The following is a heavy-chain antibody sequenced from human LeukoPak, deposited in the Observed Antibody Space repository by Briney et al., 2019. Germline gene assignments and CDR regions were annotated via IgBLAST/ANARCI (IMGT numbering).Heavy chain of an antibody. D-gene: IGHD3-10*01. J-gene: IGHJ6*03. V-gene: IGHV1-58*02. CDR1: GFTFTSSA. CDR3: AASMVMKNYYGSGSYYNYYMDV. CDR2: IVVGSGNT. Sequence: GTSVKVSCKASGFTFTSSAMQWVRQARGQRLEWIGWIVVGSGNTNYAQKFQERVTITRDMSTSTAYMELSSLRSEDTAVYYCAASMVMKNYYGSGSYYNYYMDVWGKGTTVTVSS.